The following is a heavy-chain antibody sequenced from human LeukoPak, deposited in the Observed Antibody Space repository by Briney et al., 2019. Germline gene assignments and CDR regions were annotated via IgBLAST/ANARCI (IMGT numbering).Heavy chain of an antibody. Sequence: SGTLSLTCAVSGGSSSSSNWWNWVRQPPGKGLEWIGEIDHSGRTNYNPSLKSRVTISVDKSKNQISLNLSSVTAADTAVYYCASKEYYYYGMDVWGQGTTVTVSS. CDR1: GGSSSSSNW. CDR2: IDHSGRT. V-gene: IGHV4-4*02. CDR3: ASKEYYYYGMDV. J-gene: IGHJ6*01.